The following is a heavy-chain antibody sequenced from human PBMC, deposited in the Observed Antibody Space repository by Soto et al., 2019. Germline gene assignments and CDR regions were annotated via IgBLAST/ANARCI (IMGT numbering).Heavy chain of an antibody. V-gene: IGHV1-18*01. D-gene: IGHD6-19*01. CDR1: GYAFTNYG. J-gene: IGHJ4*02. CDR2: ITVYNDNT. CDR3: ARGPRIVVARFDY. Sequence: QVQLVQSGAEVKKPGASVKVSCKASGYAFTNYGINWVRQAPGQGLEWMGWITVYNDNTNYAQKFQGRGTMTTDTSTSTAYMELRSLRSDDTAVYYCARGPRIVVARFDYWGQGTLVTVSS.